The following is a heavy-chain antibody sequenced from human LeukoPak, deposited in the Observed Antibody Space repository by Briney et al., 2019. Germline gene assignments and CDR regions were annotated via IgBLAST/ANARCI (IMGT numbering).Heavy chain of an antibody. D-gene: IGHD3-22*01. CDR2: IIPIFGTA. CDR1: GGTFSSYA. CDR3: AVGVIRYDSSGPYWYFDL. V-gene: IGHV1-69*05. Sequence: ASVKVSCKASGGTFSSYAISWVRQAPGQGLEWMEGIIPIFGTANYAQKFQGRVTITTDESTSTAYVELSSLRSEDTAVYYCAVGVIRYDSSGPYWYFDLWGRGTLVTVSS. J-gene: IGHJ2*01.